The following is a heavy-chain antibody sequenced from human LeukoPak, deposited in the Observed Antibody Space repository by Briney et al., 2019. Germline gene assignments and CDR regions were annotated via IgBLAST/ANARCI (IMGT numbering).Heavy chain of an antibody. V-gene: IGHV3-7*01. Sequence: PGGSLRLSCAASGFTFSSYWKSWVRQAPGKGLEWVASINQDGSEKYYVDSVKGRFTISRDNAKNSLYLQMNSLRAEDTAVYYCASHSGTWGQGTLVTVSS. CDR3: ASHSGT. CDR2: INQDGSEK. CDR1: GFTFSSYW. J-gene: IGHJ5*02. D-gene: IGHD1-26*01.